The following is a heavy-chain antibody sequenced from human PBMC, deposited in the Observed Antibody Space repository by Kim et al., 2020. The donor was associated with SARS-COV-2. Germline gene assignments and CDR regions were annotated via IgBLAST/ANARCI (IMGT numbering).Heavy chain of an antibody. CDR1: GFTFSDYY. Sequence: GGSLRLSCAASGFTFSDYYMSWIRQAPGKGLEWVSYISSSSSYTNYADSVKGRFTISRDNAKNSLYLQMNSLRAEDTAVYYCARETPGTIFGVVMRYYFDYWGQGTLVTVSS. CDR3: ARETPGTIFGVVMRYYFDY. CDR2: ISSSSSYT. D-gene: IGHD3-3*01. V-gene: IGHV3-11*05. J-gene: IGHJ4*02.